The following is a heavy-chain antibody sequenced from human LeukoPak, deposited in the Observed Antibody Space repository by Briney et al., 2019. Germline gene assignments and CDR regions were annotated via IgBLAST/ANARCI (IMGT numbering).Heavy chain of an antibody. CDR3: AKAPVTSCRGAYCYPFDY. V-gene: IGHV3-23*01. CDR2: IRGTGTST. CDR1: GFTFSSYG. J-gene: IGHJ4*02. D-gene: IGHD2-21*01. Sequence: GGSLRLSCAGSGFTFSSYGMSWVRQAPGKGLEWVSAIRGTGTSTYYADSVKGRFTISRDGSKNTLYLQMNSLRAEDAAVYYCAKAPVTSCRGAYCYPFDYWGQGTLVTVSS.